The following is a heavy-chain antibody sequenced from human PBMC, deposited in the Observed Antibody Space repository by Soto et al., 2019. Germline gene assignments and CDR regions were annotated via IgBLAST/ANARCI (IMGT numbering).Heavy chain of an antibody. J-gene: IGHJ6*02. D-gene: IGHD3-3*01. CDR2: IDADSDNI. CDR1: GFTFSTYS. Sequence: PGGSLRLSCAASGFTFSTYSMNWVRQAPGKGLEWIAYIDADSDNIFYADSVKGRFTISRDDAKNSLYLQMNSLRDEDTAMYYCARLYYDYVWGQGTTVTVSS. CDR3: ARLYYDYV. V-gene: IGHV3-48*02.